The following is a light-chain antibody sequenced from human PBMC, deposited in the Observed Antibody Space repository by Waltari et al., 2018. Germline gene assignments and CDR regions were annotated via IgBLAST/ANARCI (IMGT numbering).Light chain of an antibody. CDR3: QQFDTLPPS. J-gene: IGKJ4*01. Sequence: IQMTQSPSSLSASVGDRFTITCQASQDINNFLNWYQQKPGRAPSPLIYDASNLETGVPSRFSGSGSETHFTLTISSLQTEDAATYYCQQFDTLPPSFGGGTKVEI. V-gene: IGKV1-33*01. CDR2: DAS. CDR1: QDINNF.